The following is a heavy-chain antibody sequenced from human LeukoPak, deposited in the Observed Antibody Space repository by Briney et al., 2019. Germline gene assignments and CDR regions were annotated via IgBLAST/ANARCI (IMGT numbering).Heavy chain of an antibody. Sequence: CGPSLLKATQPVTLTCAFSGFALSSRGMRVCWIRQPPGKAVEIHARIDWDDDKFYSTSLKTRLTISKDTSKNQVVLTMTNMDPVDTATYYCARTSGYSSSWIDYWGQGTLVTVSS. CDR2: IDWDDDK. CDR1: GFALSSRGMR. V-gene: IGHV2-70*04. D-gene: IGHD6-13*01. CDR3: ARTSGYSSSWIDY. J-gene: IGHJ4*02.